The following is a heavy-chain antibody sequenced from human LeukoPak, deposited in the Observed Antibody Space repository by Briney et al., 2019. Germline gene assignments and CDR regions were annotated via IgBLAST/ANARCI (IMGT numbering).Heavy chain of an antibody. Sequence: KPSETLSLTCTVSGGSISTYSWNWIRHPPGRGLEWIGSMYYRGSTNFNPSLRSRVTMSLDTSKNQFSLKLSSVTAADTAVYYCASLAYSNRPAGAFDIWGQGTMVTVSS. CDR1: GGSISTYS. CDR3: ASLAYSNRPAGAFDI. V-gene: IGHV4-59*01. D-gene: IGHD4-11*01. J-gene: IGHJ3*02. CDR2: MYYRGST.